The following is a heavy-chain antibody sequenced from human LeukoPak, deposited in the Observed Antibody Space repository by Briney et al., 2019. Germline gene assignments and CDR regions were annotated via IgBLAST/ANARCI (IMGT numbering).Heavy chain of an antibody. CDR1: GFTFTRFS. CDR3: VCWKAGNPIFGVAQRVVY. CDR2: ISGSGGST. D-gene: IGHD3-3*01. V-gene: IGHV3-23*01. Sequence: PGGSLRLSCTDPGFTFTRFSISWVCQAPGKGLEWVSAISGSGGSTYYADSVKGRFTIARDNSKNTLYLQMNSLRAEDTAVYYCVCWKAGNPIFGVAQRVVYWGQGTLVTVSS. J-gene: IGHJ4*02.